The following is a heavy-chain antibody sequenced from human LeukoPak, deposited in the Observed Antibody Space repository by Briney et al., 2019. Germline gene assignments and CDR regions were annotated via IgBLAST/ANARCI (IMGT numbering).Heavy chain of an antibody. Sequence: SETLSLTCTVSGGSVSTTGDFWGWIRQPPGKGLEWIGSIYYSGRTYYNPSLKSRVTIFINTPKNQFSLKLSSVTAADTAVYYCARDSPRFRIWGQGTMVTVSS. CDR3: ARDSPRFRI. J-gene: IGHJ3*02. CDR2: IYYSGRT. V-gene: IGHV4-39*02. CDR1: GGSVSTTGDF. D-gene: IGHD3-10*01.